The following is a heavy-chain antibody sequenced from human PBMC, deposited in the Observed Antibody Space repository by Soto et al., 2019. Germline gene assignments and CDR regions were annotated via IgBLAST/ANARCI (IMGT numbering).Heavy chain of an antibody. Sequence: QITLKESGPTLVKPTQTLTLTCTFSGFSLNSGGAGVGWIRQPPGKGLEWLALIYWNGDKRYSPSMRSRLTITKDTSKNQVVLLMTDMDPVDTATYYCAHRGYGDYPRDNWFDPWGQGALVTVSS. V-gene: IGHV2-5*01. D-gene: IGHD4-17*01. CDR2: IYWNGDK. J-gene: IGHJ5*02. CDR3: AHRGYGDYPRDNWFDP. CDR1: GFSLNSGGAG.